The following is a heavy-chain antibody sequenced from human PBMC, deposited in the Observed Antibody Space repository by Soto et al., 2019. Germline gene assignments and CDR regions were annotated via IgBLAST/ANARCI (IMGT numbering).Heavy chain of an antibody. J-gene: IGHJ6*02. CDR1: GGSISSYY. D-gene: IGHD3-9*01. CDR3: ARGKNYNILTGYREPGMHX. CDR2: IYYSGST. V-gene: IGHV4-59*01. Sequence: SDTLSLTFTVSGGSISSYYWSWIRQPPGKGLEWILYIYYSGSTNYKPSLKSLVTISVETSKNQFSLKLSSVTAADTAVYYCARGKNYNILTGYREPGMHXWGQVTTVTVS.